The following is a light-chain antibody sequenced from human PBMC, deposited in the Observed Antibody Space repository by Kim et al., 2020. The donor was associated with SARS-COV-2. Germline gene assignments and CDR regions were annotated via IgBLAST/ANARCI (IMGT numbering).Light chain of an antibody. J-gene: IGKJ4*01. Sequence: DIQMTQSPSSLSASVGDIVTITCRASQAINTYLAWYQQKPGKVPKLLIYLASTLQSGVPSRFSGSGSGTDFTLTISSLQPDDVATYYCQKYNTAPLTFGGGTKVDIK. CDR2: LAS. CDR1: QAINTY. CDR3: QKYNTAPLT. V-gene: IGKV1-27*01.